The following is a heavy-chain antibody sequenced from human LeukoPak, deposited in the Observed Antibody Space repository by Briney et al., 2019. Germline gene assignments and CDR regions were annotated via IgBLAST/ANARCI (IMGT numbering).Heavy chain of an antibody. CDR1: GFTFSSYA. CDR2: ISYDGSNK. V-gene: IGHV3-30*04. CDR3: ARDYYDSSGN. J-gene: IGHJ4*02. D-gene: IGHD3-22*01. Sequence: PGGSLRLSCAASGFTFSSYAMHWVRQAPGKGLEWVAVISYDGSNKYYADSVKGRFTISRDNSKNTLYLQMNSLRAEDTAVCYCARDYYDSSGNWGQGTLVTVSS.